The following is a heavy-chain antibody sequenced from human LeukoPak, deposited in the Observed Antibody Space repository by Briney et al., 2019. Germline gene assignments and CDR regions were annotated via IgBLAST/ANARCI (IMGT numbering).Heavy chain of an antibody. J-gene: IGHJ4*02. CDR1: GYSSTSYW. V-gene: IGHV5-51*01. CDR3: ARSPTLSYTGFYYFDY. Sequence: GESLKISCKGSGYSSTSYWIAWVRQMPGKGLEWMGIIYPGDSDTTYSPSFQGQVTISADKSISTAYLQWSSLKASDTAMYYCARSPTLSYTGFYYFDYWGQGTLVAVSS. D-gene: IGHD3-16*01. CDR2: IYPGDSDT.